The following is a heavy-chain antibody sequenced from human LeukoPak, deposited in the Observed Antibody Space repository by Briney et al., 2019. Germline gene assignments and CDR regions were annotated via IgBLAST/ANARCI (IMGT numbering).Heavy chain of an antibody. D-gene: IGHD2-2*01. J-gene: IGHJ3*02. V-gene: IGHV1-69*13. CDR3: ARGAIRYDQLTDPWSDAFDR. Sequence: SVKVSCKASGGTFSSYAISWVRQAPGQGLEWMGGIIPIFGTANYAQKFQGRVTITADESTSTAYMELSSLRSEDTAVYYCARGAIRYDQLTDPWSDAFDRWGQGTIVTVSS. CDR2: IIPIFGTA. CDR1: GGTFSSYA.